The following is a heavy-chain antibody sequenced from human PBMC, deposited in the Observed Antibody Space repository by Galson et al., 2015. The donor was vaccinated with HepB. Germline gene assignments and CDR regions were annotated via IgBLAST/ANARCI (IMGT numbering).Heavy chain of an antibody. CDR2: MSPKSGNT. J-gene: IGHJ4*02. V-gene: IGHV1-8*01. Sequence: SVKVSCKASGFAFTSYDINWVRQATGQGLEWMGWMSPKSGNTGYAQKFKGRVTMTWDTSINTAYLELSRLRSEDTAVYYCARGPAGYDSSGYFDFWGQGTLVTVSS. D-gene: IGHD3-22*01. CDR3: ARGPAGYDSSGYFDF. CDR1: GFAFTSYD.